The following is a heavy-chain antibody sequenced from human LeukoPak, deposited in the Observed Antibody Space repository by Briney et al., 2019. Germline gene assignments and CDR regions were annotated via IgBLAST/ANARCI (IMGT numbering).Heavy chain of an antibody. J-gene: IGHJ4*02. CDR2: ISSGSSYI. Sequence: PGGSLRLSCAASGFTFSSYSMNWVRQAPGRGLEWVSSISSGSSYIYYADSVKGRFTISRDNAKNSLYLQMNSLRAEDTAVYYCARAVRYFDWLVDYWGQGTLVTVSS. CDR1: GFTFSSYS. CDR3: ARAVRYFDWLVDY. D-gene: IGHD3-9*01. V-gene: IGHV3-21*01.